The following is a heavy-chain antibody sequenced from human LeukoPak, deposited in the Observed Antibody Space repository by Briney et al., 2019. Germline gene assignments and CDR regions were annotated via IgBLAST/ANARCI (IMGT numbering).Heavy chain of an antibody. J-gene: IGHJ5*02. CDR3: ARDNSVGDIAWWFDP. Sequence: ASVKVSCKACGYTFTSHYMHWVRQAPGQGLERMGLINPSGSSTLYAQKFQGRVTMTRDMSTTTDYMELSSLRSEDTAVYYCARDNSVGDIAWWFDPWGQGTLVTVSS. CDR2: INPSGSST. V-gene: IGHV1-46*01. D-gene: IGHD3-16*02. CDR1: GYTFTSHY.